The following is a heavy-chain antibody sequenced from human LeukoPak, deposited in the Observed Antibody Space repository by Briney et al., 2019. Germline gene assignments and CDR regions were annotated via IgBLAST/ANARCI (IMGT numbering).Heavy chain of an antibody. V-gene: IGHV1-2*02. D-gene: IGHD3-9*01. CDR2: INPNSGGT. CDR3: AKLRYFDSTIGDAFDI. CDR1: GYTFTGYY. J-gene: IGHJ3*02. Sequence: ASVKVSCKASGYTFTGYYMHWVRQAPGQGLEWMGWINPNSGGTNYAQKFQGRVTMTRDTSISTAYMELSRLRSDDTAVYYCAKLRYFDSTIGDAFDIWGQGTMVTVSS.